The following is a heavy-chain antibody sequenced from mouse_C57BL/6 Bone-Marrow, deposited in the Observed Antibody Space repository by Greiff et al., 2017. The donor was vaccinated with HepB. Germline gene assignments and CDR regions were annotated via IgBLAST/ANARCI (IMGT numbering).Heavy chain of an antibody. CDR2: ISDGGSYT. J-gene: IGHJ2*01. D-gene: IGHD3-3*01. Sequence: EVKLMESGGGLVKPGGSLKLSCAASGFTFSSYAMSWVRQTPEKRLEWVATISDGGSYTYYPDNVKGRFTISRDNAKNNLYLQMSHLKSEDTAMYYCARGGWYYFDYWGQGTTLTVSS. CDR3: ARGGWYYFDY. CDR1: GFTFSSYA. V-gene: IGHV5-4*03.